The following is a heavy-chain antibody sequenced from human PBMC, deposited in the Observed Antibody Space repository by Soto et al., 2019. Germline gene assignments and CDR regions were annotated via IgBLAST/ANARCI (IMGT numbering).Heavy chain of an antibody. D-gene: IGHD3-22*01. CDR1: GGSFSGYY. J-gene: IGHJ4*02. V-gene: IGHV4-34*01. Sequence: SETLSLTCAVYGGSFSGYYWSWIRQPPGKGLEWIGEINHSGSTNYNPSLKSRVTISVDTSKNQFSLKLSSVTAADTAVYYCAPGYDSSGYYYWNFDYWGQGTLVTVSS. CDR3: APGYDSSGYYYWNFDY. CDR2: INHSGST.